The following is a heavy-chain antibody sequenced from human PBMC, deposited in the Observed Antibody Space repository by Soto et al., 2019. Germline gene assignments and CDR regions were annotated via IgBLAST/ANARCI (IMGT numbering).Heavy chain of an antibody. Sequence: APGYRLTSRAGRWARQEKKKRLEWLGLINTGNGNTKYSQNFQGRVTITRDTSASTAYMELSSLTFEDTAVYYCARDGSTSGYSPLDYWGQGTLVTVSS. J-gene: IGHJ4*02. V-gene: IGHV1-3*04. CDR1: GYRLTSRA. CDR3: ARDGSTSGYSPLDY. CDR2: INTGNGNT. D-gene: IGHD3-22*01.